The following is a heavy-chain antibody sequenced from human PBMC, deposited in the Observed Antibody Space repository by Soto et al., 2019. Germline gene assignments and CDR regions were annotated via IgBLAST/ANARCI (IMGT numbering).Heavy chain of an antibody. Sequence: GGSLRLSCAASGFTFSNYGMHWVRQAQGKGLEWVAVIWYDGSNKYYADSVKGRFTISRDNSKNTLYLQMNSLRAEDTAVYYCARDRHYYDSSGYLVYWGQGTLVTVSS. CDR1: GFTFSNYG. J-gene: IGHJ4*02. V-gene: IGHV3-33*01. D-gene: IGHD3-22*01. CDR2: IWYDGSNK. CDR3: ARDRHYYDSSGYLVY.